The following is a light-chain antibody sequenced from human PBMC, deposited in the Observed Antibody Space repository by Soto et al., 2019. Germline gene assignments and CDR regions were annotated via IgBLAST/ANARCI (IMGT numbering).Light chain of an antibody. Sequence: VLTQSPATLSVSPGQRVTLSCRASQSVRSNLAWYQQKPGQSPRLLIYGASTRATGIPARFSGSGSGTEFTLTISSLQSEDFAVYYCQQDNNWPPITFGQGTRLEI. V-gene: IGKV3-15*01. J-gene: IGKJ5*01. CDR2: GAS. CDR1: QSVRSN. CDR3: QQDNNWPPIT.